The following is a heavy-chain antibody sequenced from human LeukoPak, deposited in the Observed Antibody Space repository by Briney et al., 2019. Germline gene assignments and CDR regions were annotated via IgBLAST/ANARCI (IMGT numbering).Heavy chain of an antibody. CDR3: ASASYRYGDGSHPIDY. CDR2: IYSGGST. Sequence: GGSLRLSCAASGFTVSSNYMSWVRQAPGKGLEWVSVIYSGGSTYYADSVKGRFTISRDNSKNTLYLQMNSLRAEDTAVYYCASASYRYGDGSHPIDYWGQGTLVTVSS. J-gene: IGHJ4*02. CDR1: GFTVSSNY. V-gene: IGHV3-53*01. D-gene: IGHD4-17*01.